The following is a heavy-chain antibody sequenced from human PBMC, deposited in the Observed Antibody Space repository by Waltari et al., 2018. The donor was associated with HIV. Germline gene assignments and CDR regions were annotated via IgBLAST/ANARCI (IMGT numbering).Heavy chain of an antibody. V-gene: IGHV1-8*01. CDR2: MNPNSGNT. J-gene: IGHJ4*02. CDR1: RYTFTRYD. D-gene: IGHD4-17*01. CDR3: ARGPQDYPKYYFDY. Sequence: VQLVQSGAEVKQPGASVKVSWKASRYTFTRYDINWLRPATGQGLEWLGWMNPNSGNTGYAQRVQGRVTMTRNTSISTAYMELSSLRSEDTAVYFCARGPQDYPKYYFDYWGQGTLVTVSS.